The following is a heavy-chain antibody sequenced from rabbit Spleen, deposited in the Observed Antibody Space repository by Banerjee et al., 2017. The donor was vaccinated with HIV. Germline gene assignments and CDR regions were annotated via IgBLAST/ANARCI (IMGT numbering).Heavy chain of an antibody. CDR3: ARDPAYSSGSGSTIPYL. CDR2: IYPDGIGST. CDR1: GFSFSTAYY. V-gene: IGHV1S40*01. J-gene: IGHJ4*01. D-gene: IGHD1-1*01. Sequence: QQLEESGGGLVKPGASLTLTCTASGFSFSTAYYICWVRQAPGKGLEWIGCIYPDGIGSTAYASWVNGRFTISSDNAQNTVFLQLNSLTVADTATYFCARDPAYSSGSGSTIPYLWGPGTLVTVS.